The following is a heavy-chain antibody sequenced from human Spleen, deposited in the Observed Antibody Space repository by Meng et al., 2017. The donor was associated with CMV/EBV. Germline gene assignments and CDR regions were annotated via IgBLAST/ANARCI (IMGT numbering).Heavy chain of an antibody. Sequence: QVQLQESGPGLVKPSPTLSLTCTVSGGSISSGDYYWSWIRQPPGKGLEWIGYIYYSGSTYYNPSLKSRVTISVDTSKNQFSLKLSSVTATDTAVYYCAREGAYYYDSSDWGQGTLVTVSS. V-gene: IGHV4-30-4*08. D-gene: IGHD3-22*01. J-gene: IGHJ4*02. CDR3: AREGAYYYDSSD. CDR1: GGSISSGDYY. CDR2: IYYSGST.